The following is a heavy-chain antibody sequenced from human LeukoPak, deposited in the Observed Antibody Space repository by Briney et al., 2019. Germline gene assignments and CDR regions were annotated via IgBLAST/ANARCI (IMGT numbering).Heavy chain of an antibody. V-gene: IGHV4-59*01. D-gene: IGHD3-22*01. J-gene: IGHJ3*02. CDR3: ARGGYYDKEAFDI. CDR1: GGSISSYY. CDR2: IYYSGST. Sequence: SETLSPTCTVSGGSISSYYWSWIRQPPGKGLEWIGYIYYSGSTNYNPSLKSRVTISVDTSKNQFFLKLSSVTAADMAVYYCARGGYYDKEAFDIWGQGTMVTVSS.